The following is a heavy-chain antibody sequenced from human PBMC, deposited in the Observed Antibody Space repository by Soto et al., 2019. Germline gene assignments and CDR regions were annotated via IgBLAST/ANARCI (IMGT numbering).Heavy chain of an antibody. Sequence: QITLKESGPTLVKPTQTLTLTCTFSGFSLSTSGVGVGWIRQPPGKALEWLAHIYWDDDKRYSPSLKSRLTITKDTSKDQVVLTMTNMDPVDTATYSWAHRRLPDPFDYWGQGTLVTVSS. CDR2: IYWDDDK. J-gene: IGHJ4*02. V-gene: IGHV2-5*02. CDR3: AHRRLPDPFDY. CDR1: GFSLSTSGVG.